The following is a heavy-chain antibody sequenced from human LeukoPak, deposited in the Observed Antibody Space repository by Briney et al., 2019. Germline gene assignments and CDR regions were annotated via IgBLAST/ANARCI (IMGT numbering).Heavy chain of an antibody. J-gene: IGHJ4*02. D-gene: IGHD1-26*01. V-gene: IGHV1-46*01. CDR2: INPSGGGT. CDR1: GYTFINHY. Sequence: ASVKVSCKASGYTFINHYIHWVRQAPGQGLEWMGIINPSGGGTNYAQKFQGRVTLTRDMSTSTVYMELSSLRSDDTAVYYCARSMRGSHTYFDYWGQGTLVTVSS. CDR3: ARSMRGSHTYFDY.